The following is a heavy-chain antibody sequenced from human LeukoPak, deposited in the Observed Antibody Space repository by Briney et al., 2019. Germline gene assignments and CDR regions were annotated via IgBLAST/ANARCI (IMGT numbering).Heavy chain of an antibody. V-gene: IGHV3-21*01. D-gene: IGHD3-22*01. CDR3: ARDRGMIVVDPFDY. J-gene: IGHJ4*02. CDR1: GFTFSSYS. CDR2: ISSSSSYI. Sequence: GGSLRLSCAASGFTFSSYSMNWVRQAPGKGLEWVSSISSSSSYIYYADSVKGRFTISRDNAKNSLYLQMNSLRAEDTAVYYCARDRGMIVVDPFDYWGQGTLVTVSS.